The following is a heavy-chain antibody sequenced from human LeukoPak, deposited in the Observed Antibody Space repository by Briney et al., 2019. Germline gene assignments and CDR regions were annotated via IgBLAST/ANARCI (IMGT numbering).Heavy chain of an antibody. CDR1: GYTFTSYY. Sequence: ASVKVSFKSSGYTFTSYYMHWVRQPPARGLEWVGIINPSGGSTSYAQKFQGRVTMTRDTSTSTVYMELSSLRSEDTAVYYCARETMGIAVAGSGYFDYWGQGTLVTVSS. J-gene: IGHJ4*02. CDR3: ARETMGIAVAGSGYFDY. D-gene: IGHD6-19*01. V-gene: IGHV1-46*01. CDR2: INPSGGST.